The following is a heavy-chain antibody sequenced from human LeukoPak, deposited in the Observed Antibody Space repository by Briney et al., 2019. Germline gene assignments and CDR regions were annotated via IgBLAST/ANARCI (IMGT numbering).Heavy chain of an antibody. CDR3: ARDRIYSSSMYYFDY. CDR2: IRYDGSNK. CDR1: GFTFSSYG. Sequence: PGGSLRLSCAASGFTFSSYGMHWVRQAPGKGLEWVAFIRYDGSNKYYADSVKGRFTISRDNSKNTLYLQMNSLRAEDTAVYYCARDRIYSSSMYYFDYWGQGTLVTVSS. V-gene: IGHV3-30*02. D-gene: IGHD6-6*01. J-gene: IGHJ4*02.